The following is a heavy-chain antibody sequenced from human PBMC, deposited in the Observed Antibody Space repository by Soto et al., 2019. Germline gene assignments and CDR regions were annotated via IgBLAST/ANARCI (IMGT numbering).Heavy chain of an antibody. D-gene: IGHD4-4*01. V-gene: IGHV3-30-3*01. CDR3: ARHVASTVTTSDWFDP. CDR2: ISYDGSTI. J-gene: IGHJ5*02. Sequence: GGSLRLSCAVSGFTFSSHAMHWVRQAPGKGLEWVAIISYDGSTIFYGDSVKGRFTISRDNSKNTLYLHMSSLRPDDTAVYFCARHVASTVTTSDWFDPWGQGTLVTVSS. CDR1: GFTFSSHA.